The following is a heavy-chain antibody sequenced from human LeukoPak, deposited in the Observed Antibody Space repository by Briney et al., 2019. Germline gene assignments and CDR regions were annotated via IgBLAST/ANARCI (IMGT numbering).Heavy chain of an antibody. V-gene: IGHV3-21*01. D-gene: IGHD3-3*01. CDR3: AGEFTIFGLLCGFDY. CDR2: ISSSSSYI. CDR1: GFTFSSYS. J-gene: IGHJ4*02. Sequence: GGSLRLSCAASGFTFSSYSMNWVRQAPGKGLEGVSSISSSSSYIYYADSVKRRYTISRENDKNSLYLQMDSLRAEDTAVYYCAGEFTIFGLLCGFDYWGQGTLVTVSS.